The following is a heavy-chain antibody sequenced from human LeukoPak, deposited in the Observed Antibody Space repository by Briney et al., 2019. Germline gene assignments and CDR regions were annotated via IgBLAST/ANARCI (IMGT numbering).Heavy chain of an antibody. Sequence: PSQTLSLTCTVSGGSISSGGYYWSWIRQPPGKGLEWIGEINHSGSTNYNPSLKSRVTISVDTSKNQFSLKLSSVTAADTAVYYCASDIVAKGLYGMDVWGQGTTVTVSS. J-gene: IGHJ6*02. CDR1: GGSISSGGYY. CDR3: ASDIVAKGLYGMDV. D-gene: IGHD5-12*01. CDR2: INHSGST. V-gene: IGHV4-30-2*01.